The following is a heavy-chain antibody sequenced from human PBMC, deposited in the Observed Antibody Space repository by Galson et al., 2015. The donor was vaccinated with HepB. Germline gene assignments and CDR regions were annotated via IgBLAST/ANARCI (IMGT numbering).Heavy chain of an antibody. V-gene: IGHV3-74*01. CDR3: AREKALAGYQYYYGLDV. D-gene: IGHD3-16*01. J-gene: IGHJ6*02. Sequence: SLRLSCAGSGFTLSSSWIHWVRQAPGKGLMWVSRIENEGSDTSYADSVKGRFTISRDDSKNTLHLQVNSLRPEDTGVYFCAREKALAGYQYYYGLDVWGQGTTVTVSS. CDR1: GFTLSSSW. CDR2: IENEGSDT.